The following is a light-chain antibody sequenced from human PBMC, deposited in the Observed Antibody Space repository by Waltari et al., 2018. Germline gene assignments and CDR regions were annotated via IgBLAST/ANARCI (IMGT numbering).Light chain of an antibody. CDR1: QTLIHSDGNTY. CDR2: KIS. V-gene: IGKV2-30*02. J-gene: IGKJ1*01. Sequence: DVVIPQSPLSLSFTLGQAASISCQSSQTLIHSDGNTYLTWFQQKPGQSPRRLIYKISRRESGVPDRFSGSGSGTEFTLRISRVEAEDVGFYYCSQTTQGPRTFGQGTKVEV. CDR3: SQTTQGPRT.